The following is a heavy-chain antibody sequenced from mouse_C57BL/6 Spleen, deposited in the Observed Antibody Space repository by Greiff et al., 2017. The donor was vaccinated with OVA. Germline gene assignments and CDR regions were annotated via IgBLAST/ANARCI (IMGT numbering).Heavy chain of an antibody. CDR1: GYTFTDYE. V-gene: IGHV1-15*01. Sequence: QVQLQQSGAELVRPGASVTLSCKASGYTFTDYEMHWVKQTPVHGLEWIGAIDPETGGTAYNQKFKGKAILTADKSSSTAYMELRSLTSEDSAVYDCTRRRGNYLCFAYWGQGTLVTVSA. J-gene: IGHJ3*01. CDR2: IDPETGGT. D-gene: IGHD2-1*01. CDR3: TRRRGNYLCFAY.